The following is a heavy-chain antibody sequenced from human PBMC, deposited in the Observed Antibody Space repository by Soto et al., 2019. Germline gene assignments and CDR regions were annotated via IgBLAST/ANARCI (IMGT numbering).Heavy chain of an antibody. D-gene: IGHD5-18*01. J-gene: IGHJ6*02. CDR1: GFTFSSYA. V-gene: IGHV3-23*01. CDR3: AKDRGYSYGLNFYYYGMDV. CDR2: ISGSGGST. Sequence: EVQLLESGGGLVQPGGSLRLSCAASGFTFSSYAMSWVRQAPGKGLEWVSAISGSGGSTYYADSVKGRFTISRDNSKNTLYLQMNSLRAEDTAVYYCAKDRGYSYGLNFYYYGMDVWGQGTTVTVSS.